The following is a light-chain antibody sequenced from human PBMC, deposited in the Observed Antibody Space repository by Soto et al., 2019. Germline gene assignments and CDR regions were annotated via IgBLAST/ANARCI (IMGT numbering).Light chain of an antibody. V-gene: IGKV3-20*01. CDR3: QQYGSSPRYT. J-gene: IGKJ2*01. CDR2: GAS. CDR1: QSVSSNY. Sequence: EIPLTQSPGTLSLSPGERATLACRASQSVSSNYLACYQQKPGQAPRLLIYGASSRATGIPDRCSGSGSGTDFTLTISRLEPEDFAVYYCQQYGSSPRYTFGQGAKLEIK.